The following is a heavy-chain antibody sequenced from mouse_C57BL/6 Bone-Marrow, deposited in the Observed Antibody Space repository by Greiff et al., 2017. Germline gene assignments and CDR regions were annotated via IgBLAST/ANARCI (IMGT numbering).Heavy chain of an antibody. CDR2: IDPENGDT. Sequence: VQLQQSGAELVRPGASVKLSCTASGFNIKDDYMHWVKQRPEQGLEWIGWIDPENGDTEYASKFQGKATITAATSSNTAYLQLSSLTSEDTAVYYCTTVTTVVAKGFAYWGQWTLVTVSA. V-gene: IGHV14-4*01. J-gene: IGHJ3*01. CDR1: GFNIKDDY. CDR3: TTVTTVVAKGFAY. D-gene: IGHD1-1*01.